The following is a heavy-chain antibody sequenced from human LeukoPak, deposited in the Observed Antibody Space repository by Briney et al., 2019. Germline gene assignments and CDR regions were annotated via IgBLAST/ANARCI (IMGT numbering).Heavy chain of an antibody. Sequence: ASVKVSCKASGYTFINHYTHWVRQAPGQGLEWMGIINPRTDSTTYAQKFQGRLTMTRDTSTSTVYMELSSLRSDDTAVYYCARGPGGRSGYYPLEDYYYYYYMDVWGKGTTVTVSS. D-gene: IGHD3-22*01. CDR1: GYTFINHY. V-gene: IGHV1-46*01. CDR2: INPRTDST. J-gene: IGHJ6*03. CDR3: ARGPGGRSGYYPLEDYYYYYYMDV.